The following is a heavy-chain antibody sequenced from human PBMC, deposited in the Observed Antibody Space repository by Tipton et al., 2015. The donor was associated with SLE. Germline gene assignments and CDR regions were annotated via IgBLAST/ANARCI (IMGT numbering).Heavy chain of an antibody. CDR3: ARDHILRGGWYDY. CDR2: INPNSGGT. J-gene: IGHJ4*02. Sequence: QLVQSGAEVKKPGASVKVSCKASGYTFTGYYMHWVRQAPGQGLEWMGWINPNSGGTNYAQKFQGRVTMTRDTSISTAYMELSSLRSEDTAVYYCARDHILRGGWYDYWGQGTLVTVSS. V-gene: IGHV1-2*02. D-gene: IGHD6-19*01. CDR1: GYTFTGYY.